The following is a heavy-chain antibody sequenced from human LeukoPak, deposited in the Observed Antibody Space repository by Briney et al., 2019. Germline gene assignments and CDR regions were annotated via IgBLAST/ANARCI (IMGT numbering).Heavy chain of an antibody. Sequence: GGSLRLSCAASGFTFSRSAMTWVRQGPGRGLEFVAYIIYSGGDTYYAHCVEGRLTLYRDNSKNTLYLQMNSLRAENTALYYCAKDGLYYDGSEHVYYFDSWGQGTLVTVSS. CDR1: GFTFSRSA. J-gene: IGHJ4*02. D-gene: IGHD3-22*01. CDR2: IIYSGGDT. CDR3: AKDGLYYDGSEHVYYFDS. V-gene: IGHV3-23*01.